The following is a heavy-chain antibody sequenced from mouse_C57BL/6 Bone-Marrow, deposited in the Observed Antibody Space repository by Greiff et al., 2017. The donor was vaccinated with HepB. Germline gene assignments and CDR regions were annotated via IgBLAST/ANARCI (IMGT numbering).Heavy chain of an antibody. D-gene: IGHD1-1*01. CDR2: IRNKANGYTT. CDR3: ARSHHYYGSSSYWYFDV. V-gene: IGHV7-3*01. CDR1: GFTFTDYY. Sequence: EVMLVESGGGLVQPGGSLSLSCAASGFTFTDYYMSWVRQPPGKALEWLGFIRNKANGYTTEYSASVKGRFTISRDNSQSILYLQMNALRAEDSATYYCARSHHYYGSSSYWYFDVWGTGTTVTVSS. J-gene: IGHJ1*03.